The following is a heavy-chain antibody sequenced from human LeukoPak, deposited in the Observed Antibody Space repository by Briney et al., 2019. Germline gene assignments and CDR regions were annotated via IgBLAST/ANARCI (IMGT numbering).Heavy chain of an antibody. V-gene: IGHV4-39*01. CDR1: GGSISSSSYY. D-gene: IGHD3-10*01. Sequence: PSEILSLTCTVSGGSISSSSYYWGWIRQPPGKGLEWIGSIYYSGSTYYNPSLKSRVTISVDTSKNQFSLKLSSVTAADTAVYYCARHFRRYNWFDPWGQGTLVTVSP. CDR3: ARHFRRYNWFDP. J-gene: IGHJ5*02. CDR2: IYYSGST.